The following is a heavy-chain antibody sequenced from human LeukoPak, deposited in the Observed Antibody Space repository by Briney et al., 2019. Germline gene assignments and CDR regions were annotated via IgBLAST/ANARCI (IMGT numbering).Heavy chain of an antibody. CDR3: ARGVGYCSSTSCYNRMFDP. D-gene: IGHD2-2*01. J-gene: IGHJ5*02. CDR1: GGSISSYY. V-gene: IGHV4-34*01. Sequence: SETLSLTYTVSGGSISSYYWSWIRQPPGKGLEWIGEINHSGSTNYNPSLRSRVTISVDTSKNQFSLKLSSVTAADTAVYYCARGVGYCSSTSCYNRMFDPWGQGTLVTVSS. CDR2: INHSGST.